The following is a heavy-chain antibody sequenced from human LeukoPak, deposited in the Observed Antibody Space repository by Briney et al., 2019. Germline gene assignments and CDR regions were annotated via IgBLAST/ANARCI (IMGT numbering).Heavy chain of an antibody. V-gene: IGHV1-2*06. D-gene: IGHD3-10*01. CDR3: ARSPSSLLWFGENLN. CDR2: INPNSGGT. Sequence: EASVKVSCKASGYTFTGYYMHWVRQAPGQGPEWMGRINPNSGGTNYAQKFQGRVTMARDTSISTAYMELSRLRSDDTAVYYCARSPSSLLWFGENLNWGQGTLVTVSS. J-gene: IGHJ4*02. CDR1: GYTFTGYY.